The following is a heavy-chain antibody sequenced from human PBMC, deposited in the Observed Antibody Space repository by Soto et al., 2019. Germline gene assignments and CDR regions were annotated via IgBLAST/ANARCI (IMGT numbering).Heavy chain of an antibody. V-gene: IGHV1-18*01. CDR1: PYRVTIYI. CDR3: ARGYCSGGSCYQQLVSYGMDV. J-gene: IGHJ6*02. Sequence: PCKASPYRVTIYIIVSAGEAHEKRPGWEGWISAYNGNAHYAKKLQGRVTMTTDTSTSTAYMELRSLRSDDTAVYYCARGYCSGGSCYQQLVSYGMDVWGQGNTVTVSS. CDR2: ISAYNGNA. D-gene: IGHD2-15*01.